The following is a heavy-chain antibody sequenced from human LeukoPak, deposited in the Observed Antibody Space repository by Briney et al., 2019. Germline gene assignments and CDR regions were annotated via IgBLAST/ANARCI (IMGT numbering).Heavy chain of an antibody. V-gene: IGHV3-21*01. CDR1: GFTFTSYW. Sequence: KAGGSLRLSCAASGFTFTSYWMNWVRQAPGKGLEWVSSISSSSSYIYYADSVKGRFTISRDNAKNSLYLQMNSLRAEDTAVYYCARDKGHIVVVVAAIDAFDTWGQGTMVTVSS. D-gene: IGHD2-15*01. CDR3: ARDKGHIVVVVAAIDAFDT. CDR2: ISSSSSYI. J-gene: IGHJ3*02.